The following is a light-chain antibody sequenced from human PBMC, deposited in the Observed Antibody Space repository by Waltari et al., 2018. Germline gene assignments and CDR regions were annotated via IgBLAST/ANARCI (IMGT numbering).Light chain of an antibody. J-gene: IGKJ2*01. CDR2: DAS. V-gene: IGKV3-15*01. CDR1: QSVNSN. Sequence: EIVMTQSPGTLSVSPGERATLPCRASQSVNSNLAWYQQKPGQAPRLLIYDASTRATGIPARFSGSGSGTEFTLTISSLQSEDFAVYYCQRYNNWPPYTFGQGTKLEIK. CDR3: QRYNNWPPYT.